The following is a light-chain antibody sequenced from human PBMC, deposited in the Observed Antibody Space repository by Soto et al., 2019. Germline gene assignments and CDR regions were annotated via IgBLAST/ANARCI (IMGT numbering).Light chain of an antibody. CDR1: QSVRNY. Sequence: EIVLTQSPATLSLSPGDRATLSCRASQSVRNYLAWYQQKPGQAPRLLIYDASSRAIGIPARFSGSGSGTDFTLTISSLEPEVFAVYYCQQRNSWPPGFSFGQGTKVESK. J-gene: IGKJ2*01. V-gene: IGKV3-11*01. CDR2: DAS. CDR3: QQRNSWPPGFS.